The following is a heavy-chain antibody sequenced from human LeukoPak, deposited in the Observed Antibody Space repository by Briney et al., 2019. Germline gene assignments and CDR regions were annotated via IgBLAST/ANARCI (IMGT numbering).Heavy chain of an antibody. Sequence: PGRSLRLSCAASGFTFSSYGMHWVRQAPGKGLEWVAVISYDGSNKYYADSVKGRFTISRDNSKNALYLQMNSLRAEDTAVYYCAKGPTRYYYYGMDVWGQGTTVTVSS. V-gene: IGHV3-30*18. CDR1: GFTFSSYG. CDR2: ISYDGSNK. CDR3: AKGPTRYYYYGMDV. J-gene: IGHJ6*02. D-gene: IGHD2-2*01.